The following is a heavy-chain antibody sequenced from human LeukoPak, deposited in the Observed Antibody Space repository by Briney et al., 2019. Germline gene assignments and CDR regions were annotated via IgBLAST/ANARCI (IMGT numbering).Heavy chain of an antibody. CDR1: GFTFSSYG. J-gene: IGHJ5*02. CDR3: AKDLVGYQLSMNWFDP. D-gene: IGHD2-2*01. CDR2: IRYDGSNK. V-gene: IGHV3-30*02. Sequence: AGGSLRLSCAPSGFTFSSYGMHWVRQAPGKGLEWVAFIRYDGSNKYYADSVKGRFTISRDNSKNTLYLQMNSLRAEDTAVYYCAKDLVGYQLSMNWFDPWGQGTLVTVSS.